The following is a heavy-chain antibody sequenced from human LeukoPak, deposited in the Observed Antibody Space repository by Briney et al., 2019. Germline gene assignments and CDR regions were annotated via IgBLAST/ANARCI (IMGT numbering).Heavy chain of an antibody. V-gene: IGHV1-2*02. CDR2: INPNSGVT. CDR3: ARTYYDSSGYVPFDY. D-gene: IGHD3-22*01. Sequence: GASVEVSCKSSGYTFTGYYMHWVRQAPGQGLEWMGWINPNSGVTNYAQKFQGRVTMTRDTSISTAYMELSRLRSDDTAVYYCARTYYDSSGYVPFDYWGQGTLVTVSS. CDR1: GYTFTGYY. J-gene: IGHJ4*02.